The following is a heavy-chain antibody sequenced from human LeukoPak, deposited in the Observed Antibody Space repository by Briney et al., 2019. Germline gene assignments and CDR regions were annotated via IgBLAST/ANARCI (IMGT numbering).Heavy chain of an antibody. CDR2: IYSGGST. D-gene: IGHD3-10*01. J-gene: IGHJ4*02. V-gene: IGHV3-66*01. Sequence: SGGSLRLSCAASGFTVSSNYMSWVRQAPGKGLEWVSVIYSGGSTYYADSVKGRFTISRDNSKNTLYLQMNSLRAEDTAVYYCARGGYYYGSGSYRAEGYWGQGTLVTVSS. CDR1: GFTVSSNY. CDR3: ARGGYYYGSGSYRAEGY.